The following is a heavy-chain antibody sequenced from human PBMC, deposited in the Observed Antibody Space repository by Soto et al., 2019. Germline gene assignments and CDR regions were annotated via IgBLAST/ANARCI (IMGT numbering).Heavy chain of an antibody. V-gene: IGHV5-51*01. CDR2: IYPGDSDT. Sequence: GASLKIFCKGSGDSFTSYWIAWVRQMPGKGLEWMGIIYPGDSDTRYSPSFQGQVTISADKSISTAYLQWSSLKASDTAMYYCARRVAAAGLQNYYFDYWGQGTLVTVSS. D-gene: IGHD6-13*01. CDR3: ARRVAAAGLQNYYFDY. CDR1: GDSFTSYW. J-gene: IGHJ4*02.